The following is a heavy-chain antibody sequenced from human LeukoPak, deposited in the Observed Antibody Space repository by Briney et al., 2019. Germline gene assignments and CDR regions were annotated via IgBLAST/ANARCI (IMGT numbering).Heavy chain of an antibody. CDR3: ARVGGYDHDAFDI. J-gene: IGHJ3*02. CDR1: GGTFSSYA. Sequence: SVKVSCKASGGTFSSYAISWVRQAPGQGLEWMGGIIPIFGTANYAQKFQGRVTMTRDTSTSTVYMELSSLRSEDTAVYYCARVGGYDHDAFDIWGQGTMVTVSS. V-gene: IGHV1-69*05. CDR2: IIPIFGTA. D-gene: IGHD3-16*01.